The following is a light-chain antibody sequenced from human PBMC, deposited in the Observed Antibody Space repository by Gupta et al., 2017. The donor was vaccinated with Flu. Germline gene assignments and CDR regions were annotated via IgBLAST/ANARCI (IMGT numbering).Light chain of an antibody. V-gene: IGLV3-10*01. CDR1: ALQKNY. J-gene: IGLJ3*02. CDR3: YSIDKSGTHWV. Sequence: TARLTCCREALQKNYVYWYQKKTGQAPGLIIYDDIKRPSGMPARFPGSNSGTPATLDITGDQMEEESDYYWYSIDKSGTHWVFGGGTKLTVL. CDR2: DDI.